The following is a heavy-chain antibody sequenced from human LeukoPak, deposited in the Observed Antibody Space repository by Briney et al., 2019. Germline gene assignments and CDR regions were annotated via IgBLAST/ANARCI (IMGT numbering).Heavy chain of an antibody. CDR1: GFTFSSYW. CDR2: IKQDGSEK. CDR3: ARDLSGWDLQEY. Sequence: GGSLRLSCAASGFTFSSYWMSWVRQAPGKGLEWVANIKQDGSEKYYVDSVRGRFTISRDNAKNSLFLQMNSLRAEDTAVYYCARDLSGWDLQEYWGQGTLVTVSS. V-gene: IGHV3-7*01. J-gene: IGHJ4*02. D-gene: IGHD1-26*01.